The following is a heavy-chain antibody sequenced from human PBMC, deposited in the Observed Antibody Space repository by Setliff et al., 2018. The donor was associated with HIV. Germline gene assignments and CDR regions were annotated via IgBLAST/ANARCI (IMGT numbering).Heavy chain of an antibody. V-gene: IGHV3-23*01. J-gene: IGHJ4*02. CDR1: GFIVTDYG. D-gene: IGHD6-19*01. Sequence: LRLSCAASGFIVTDYGMTWVRQAPGKGLEWVSAIIESGGTFYTDSVKGRFTVSRDNSKNTVSLQMNSLRAEDTAVYYCARLGAVAVRSAFDYWGQGTLVTVSS. CDR3: ARLGAVAVRSAFDY. CDR2: IIESGGT.